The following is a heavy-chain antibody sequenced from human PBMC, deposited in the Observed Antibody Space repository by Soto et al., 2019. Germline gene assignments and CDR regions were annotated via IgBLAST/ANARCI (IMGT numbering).Heavy chain of an antibody. D-gene: IGHD1-1*01. Sequence: QVQLVQSGAEVKKPGASVKVSCKASGYTFTSYDINWGRQATGQGLEGMGWMNPNSGNTVYAQKFQDRVTMTRNTSISTAYMELSSLRSEDTAVYYCARERNMYGMDVWGQGTTVTVSS. J-gene: IGHJ6*02. CDR2: MNPNSGNT. V-gene: IGHV1-8*01. CDR3: ARERNMYGMDV. CDR1: GYTFTSYD.